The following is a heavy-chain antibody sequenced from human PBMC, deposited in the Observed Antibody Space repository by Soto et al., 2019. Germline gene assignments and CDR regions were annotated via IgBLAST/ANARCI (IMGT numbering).Heavy chain of an antibody. V-gene: IGHV1-3*01. CDR3: ARDFLYDSSGYYILTPLYRLDL. CDR2: INAGNGNT. D-gene: IGHD3-22*01. CDR1: GYSFTTFA. J-gene: IGHJ5*02. Sequence: GASVKVSCKASGYSFTTFAIHWVRQAPGQRLEWMGWINAGNGNTKYSQKFQGRVTITRDTSASTAYMELSSLRSEDTAVYYCARDFLYDSSGYYILTPLYRLDLWGQGTLVTVSS.